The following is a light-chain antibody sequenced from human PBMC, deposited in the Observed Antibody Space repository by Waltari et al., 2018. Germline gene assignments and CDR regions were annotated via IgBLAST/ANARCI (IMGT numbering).Light chain of an antibody. J-gene: IGLJ2*01. CDR1: SSDVGAYNY. CDR2: DVS. Sequence: QSALTQPASVSGSPGQSITISCTGTSSDVGAYNYVSWYQQHPGKAPKLMIFDVSNRPSGVSNRLSGSKAGNTASLTISGLQAEDEADYYCSSYISSSTLELFGGGTSLTVL. CDR3: SSYISSSTLEL. V-gene: IGLV2-14*03.